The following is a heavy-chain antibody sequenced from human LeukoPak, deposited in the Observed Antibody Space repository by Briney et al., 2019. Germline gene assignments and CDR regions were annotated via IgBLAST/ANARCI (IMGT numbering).Heavy chain of an antibody. CDR1: GFSLSTSGKR. Sequence: SGPTLVNPTQTLTLTCTFSGFSLSTSGKRVSWIGQPPGKALEWLARIDWDDDKFYSTSLKTRLTISKDTSKNQVVLTMTNMDPVDTATYYCARMTSSSLDYYYMDVWRKGTTVTVSS. CDR3: ARMTSSSLDYYYMDV. D-gene: IGHD6-6*01. J-gene: IGHJ6*03. V-gene: IGHV2-70*04. CDR2: IDWDDDK.